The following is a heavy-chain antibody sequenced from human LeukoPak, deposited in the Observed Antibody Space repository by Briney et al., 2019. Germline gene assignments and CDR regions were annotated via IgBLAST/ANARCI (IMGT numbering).Heavy chain of an antibody. CDR3: ARGCDWLSRNYFYYMGV. Sequence: ASVKVSCKASGYTFTSYDINWVRQATGQGLEWKGWMNPNSGNTGYAQKFQGRVTMTRNTSISTAYMELSSLRSDDTAVYYCARGCDWLSRNYFYYMGVWGEGTTVTVSS. V-gene: IGHV1-8*01. CDR1: GYTFTSYD. D-gene: IGHD3-9*01. CDR2: MNPNSGNT. J-gene: IGHJ6*03.